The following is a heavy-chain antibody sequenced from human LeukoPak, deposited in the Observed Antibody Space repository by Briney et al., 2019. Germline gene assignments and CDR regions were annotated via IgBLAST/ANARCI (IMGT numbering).Heavy chain of an antibody. CDR2: INPNSGGT. J-gene: IGHJ1*01. Sequence: ASVKVSCKASGYTFTGYYMHWVRQAPGQGLEWMGWINPNSGGTNYAQKFQGRVTMTRDTSISTAYMELSRLRSDDTAVYYCAKERRYYDFWSGYFFQHWGQGTLVTVSS. D-gene: IGHD3-3*01. CDR1: GYTFTGYY. CDR3: AKERRYYDFWSGYFFQH. V-gene: IGHV1-2*02.